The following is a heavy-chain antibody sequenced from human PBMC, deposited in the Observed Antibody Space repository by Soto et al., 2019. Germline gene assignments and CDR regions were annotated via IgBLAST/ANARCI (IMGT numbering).Heavy chain of an antibody. J-gene: IGHJ4*02. Sequence: QVQLVQSGPEVKKPGASVRVSCKASGYTFTDYYIHWVRQAPGQGLEWLGWINTDGGGTNYARKFEGSVTMTRDTSTNTVYLEVNGLTSDDTAIYSCARDIYIAAAGTAYDYWGQGTLVTVSS. CDR2: INTDGGGT. V-gene: IGHV1-2*04. CDR3: ARDIYIAAAGTAYDY. D-gene: IGHD6-13*01. CDR1: GYTFTDYY.